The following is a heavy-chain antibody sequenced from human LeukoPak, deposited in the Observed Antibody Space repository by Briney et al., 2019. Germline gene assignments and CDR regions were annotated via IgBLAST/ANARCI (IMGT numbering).Heavy chain of an antibody. Sequence: GESLNISCNGSGYSFTSYWIGWVRQMPGKGLVWMGIIYPGDSDTRYSPSFQGQVTISADKSISTAYLQWSSLKASDTAMYYCARSLSSSQCDAFDIWGQGTMVTVSS. V-gene: IGHV5-51*01. J-gene: IGHJ3*02. D-gene: IGHD6-6*01. CDR1: GYSFTSYW. CDR2: IYPGDSDT. CDR3: ARSLSSSQCDAFDI.